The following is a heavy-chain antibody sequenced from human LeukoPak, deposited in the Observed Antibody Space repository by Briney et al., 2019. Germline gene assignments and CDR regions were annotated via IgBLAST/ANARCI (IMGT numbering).Heavy chain of an antibody. CDR3: ARADSSGYYREPMYYFDY. CDR1: GGSVSSGSYY. D-gene: IGHD3-22*01. V-gene: IGHV4-61*01. J-gene: IGHJ4*02. CDR2: IYYSGST. Sequence: PSETLSLTCTVSGGSVSSGSYYWSWIRQPPGKGLEWIGYIYYSGSTNYNPSLKSRVTIPVDTSKNQFSLKLSSVTAADTAVYYCARADSSGYYREPMYYFDYWGQGTLVTVSS.